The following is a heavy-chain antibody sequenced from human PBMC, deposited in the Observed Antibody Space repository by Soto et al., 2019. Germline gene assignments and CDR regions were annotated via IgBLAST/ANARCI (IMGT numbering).Heavy chain of an antibody. D-gene: IGHD5-12*01. CDR2: IYYTGSA. J-gene: IGHJ3*02. V-gene: IGHV4-61*08. Sequence: SETLSLTCTVSGGSISSGGYYWSWIRQHPGKGLEWIGYIYYTGSAYYNPSLESRVTISVDTSKNQFSLKLSSVTAADTAVYYCARVGRKRWLQSDAFDIWGQGTMVTVSS. CDR1: GGSISSGGYY. CDR3: ARVGRKRWLQSDAFDI.